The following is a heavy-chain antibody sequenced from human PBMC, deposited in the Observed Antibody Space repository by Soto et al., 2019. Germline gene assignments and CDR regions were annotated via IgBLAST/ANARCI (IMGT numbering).Heavy chain of an antibody. V-gene: IGHV1-18*01. J-gene: IGHJ6*02. D-gene: IGHD6-13*01. Sequence: GASVKVSCKASGYTFTSYGISWVRQAPGQGLEWMGWISAYNGNTNYAQKLQGRVTMTTDTSTSTAYMELRSLRSDDTAVYYCARCPSIAAAGTEGTLYYYGMDVWGQGTTVTVSS. CDR2: ISAYNGNT. CDR1: GYTFTSYG. CDR3: ARCPSIAAAGTEGTLYYYGMDV.